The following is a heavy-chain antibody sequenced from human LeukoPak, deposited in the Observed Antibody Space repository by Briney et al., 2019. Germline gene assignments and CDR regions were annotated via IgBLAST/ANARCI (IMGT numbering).Heavy chain of an antibody. V-gene: IGHV4-34*01. CDR3: ARAEIRRYCSSTSCYDAFDI. Sequence: SETLSLTCTVSGGSISSYYWSWIRQPPGKGLEWIGEINHSGSTNYNPSLKSRGTISVDTSKNQFSLKLSSVTAADTAVYYCARAEIRRYCSSTSCYDAFDIWGQGTMVTVSS. CDR1: GGSISSYY. D-gene: IGHD2-2*01. CDR2: INHSGST. J-gene: IGHJ3*02.